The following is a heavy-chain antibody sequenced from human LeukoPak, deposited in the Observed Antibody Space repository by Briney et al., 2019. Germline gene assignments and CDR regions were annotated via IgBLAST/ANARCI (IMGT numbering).Heavy chain of an antibody. CDR2: MNPNSGNT. CDR3: SRGGSITGTTWFDP. D-gene: IGHD1-7*01. CDR1: GYTFTSYD. J-gene: IGHJ5*02. V-gene: IGHV1-8*01. Sequence: ASVKVSCKASGYTFTSYDINWVRQATGQGREGMGGMNPNSGNTGYAQKFQGRVTTTRNTSIRQAYMELSSLRSEDTAVYYCSRGGSITGTTWFDPWGQGTLVTVSS.